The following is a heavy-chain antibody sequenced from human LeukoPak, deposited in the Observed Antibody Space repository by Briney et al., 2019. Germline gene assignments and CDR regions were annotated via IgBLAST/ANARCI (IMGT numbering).Heavy chain of an antibody. CDR1: GGSISGSSYY. V-gene: IGHV4-39*01. CDR3: ARGTTVTEYYFDH. CDR2: IYYSGST. D-gene: IGHD4-17*01. Sequence: SETLSLTCTVSGGSISGSSYYWGWIRQPPGKGLEWIGSIYYSGSTYYNPSLKSRVTISVDTSKNQFSLKLNSVTATDTAVYYCARGTTVTEYYFDHWGQGTLVTVSS. J-gene: IGHJ4*02.